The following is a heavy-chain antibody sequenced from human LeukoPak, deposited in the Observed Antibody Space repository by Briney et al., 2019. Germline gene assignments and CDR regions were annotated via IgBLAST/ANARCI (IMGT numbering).Heavy chain of an antibody. J-gene: IGHJ4*02. CDR3: ARLDPHDYGDYEPSGY. Sequence: GGSLRLSCAASGFTVSSNYMSWVRQAPGKGLEWVSVIYSGGSTYYADSVKGRFTISRDNSKNTLYLQMNSLRAEDTAVYYCARLDPHDYGDYEPSGYWGQGTLVTVSS. CDR2: IYSGGST. V-gene: IGHV3-66*01. D-gene: IGHD4-17*01. CDR1: GFTVSSNY.